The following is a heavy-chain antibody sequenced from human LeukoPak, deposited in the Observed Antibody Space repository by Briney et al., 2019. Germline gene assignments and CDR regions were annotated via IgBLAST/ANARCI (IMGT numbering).Heavy chain of an antibody. CDR1: GYTFTSYG. CDR3: ARGSAMAQKQLVRHFDS. CDR2: ISAYNGNT. D-gene: IGHD6-6*01. J-gene: IGHJ4*02. V-gene: IGHV1-18*01. Sequence: ASVKVSCKASGYTFTSYGISWVRQAPGQGLEWMGWISAYNGNTKYAQKLQDRVTMTTDTSTTTAYMEERSLTSDDTAVYYCARGSAMAQKQLVRHFDSWGQGTLVIVSS.